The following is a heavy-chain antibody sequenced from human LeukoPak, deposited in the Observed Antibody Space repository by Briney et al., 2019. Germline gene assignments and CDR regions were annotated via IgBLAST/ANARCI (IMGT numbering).Heavy chain of an antibody. Sequence: GGSLRLSCAASGFTVSSNYMSWVRQAPGKGLEWVSVIYSGGSTYYADSVKGRFTISRDNSKNTLYLQMNSLRAEDTAVYYCASGRSSSFEYFQHWGQGTLVTVSS. CDR3: ASGRSSSFEYFQH. D-gene: IGHD6-13*01. J-gene: IGHJ1*01. CDR1: GFTVSSNY. CDR2: IYSGGST. V-gene: IGHV3-66*01.